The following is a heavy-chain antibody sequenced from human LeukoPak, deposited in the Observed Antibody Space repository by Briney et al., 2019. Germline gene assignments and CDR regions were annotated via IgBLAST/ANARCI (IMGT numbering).Heavy chain of an antibody. V-gene: IGHV4/OR15-8*01. J-gene: IGHJ4*02. CDR3: AKTHSHFPPYFDY. CDR1: SGSISSTNW. Sequence: SETLSLTCVVSSGSISSTNWWSWVRQPPGKGLEWIGEISHSGSANYNPSLKSRVTLSLDKSKNQFSLQLSSVTAADTAMYYCAKTHSHFPPYFDYWGQGTLVIVSS. D-gene: IGHD4-11*01. CDR2: ISHSGSA.